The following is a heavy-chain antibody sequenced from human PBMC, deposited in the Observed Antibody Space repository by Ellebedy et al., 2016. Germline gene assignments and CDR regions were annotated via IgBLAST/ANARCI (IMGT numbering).Heavy chain of an antibody. V-gene: IGHV3-23*01. Sequence: GESLKISXVASGFTFSSYDMNWVRQAPGKGLEWVASIVASGDSTYYADSVKGRFTISRDNSKNTLYLQMSSLRAEDTAVYYCATHSPREVTYWGQGSLVTISS. CDR3: ATHSPREVTY. CDR2: IVASGDST. J-gene: IGHJ4*02. CDR1: GFTFSSYD. D-gene: IGHD4-11*01.